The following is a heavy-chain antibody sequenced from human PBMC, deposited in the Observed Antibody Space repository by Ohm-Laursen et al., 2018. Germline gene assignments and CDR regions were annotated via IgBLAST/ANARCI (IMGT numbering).Heavy chain of an antibody. D-gene: IGHD3-16*02. V-gene: IGHV3-9*01. CDR1: GFTFVDYA. J-gene: IGHJ2*01. Sequence: SLRLSCSASGFTFVDYAMHWVRQAPGKGLEWVSGISWNSASMDYADSVEGRFTISRDNAKNSLYLQMNSLRAEDTAFYYCTKDTRLGESSLYGWYFDVWGRGTLVTISS. CDR2: ISWNSASM. CDR3: TKDTRLGESSLYGWYFDV.